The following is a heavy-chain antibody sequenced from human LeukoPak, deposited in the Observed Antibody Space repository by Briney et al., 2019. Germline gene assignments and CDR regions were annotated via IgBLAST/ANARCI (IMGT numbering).Heavy chain of an antibody. CDR3: AKMQGYFDY. Sequence: PGGSLRLSCAASGLTFSGNGMSWVRQAPGKGPEWVSGVTGDGATTYYADSVKGRFTISRDNSKNTVYLQMNSLRAEDTAFYYCAKMQGYFDYWSQRTLVTVSA. J-gene: IGHJ4*02. V-gene: IGHV3-23*01. CDR1: GLTFSGNG. CDR2: VTGDGATT.